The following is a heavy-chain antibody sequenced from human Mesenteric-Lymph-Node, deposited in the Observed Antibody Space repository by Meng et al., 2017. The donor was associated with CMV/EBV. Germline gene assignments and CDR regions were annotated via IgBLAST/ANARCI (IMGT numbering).Heavy chain of an antibody. CDR2: ISSNGGST. CDR3: AREMYSSSWPIFDY. V-gene: IGHV3-64*02. J-gene: IGHJ4*02. D-gene: IGHD6-13*01. Sequence: GESLKISCAASGFTFSSYAMHWVRQAPGKGLEYVSAISSNGGSTYYADSVKGRFTISRDNSKNTLYLQMNSLRAEDTAVYYCAREMYSSSWPIFDYWGQGTLVTVSS. CDR1: GFTFSSYA.